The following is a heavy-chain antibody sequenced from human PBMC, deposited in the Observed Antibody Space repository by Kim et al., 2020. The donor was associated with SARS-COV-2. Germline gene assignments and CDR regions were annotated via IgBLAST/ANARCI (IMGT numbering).Heavy chain of an antibody. J-gene: IGHJ4*02. V-gene: IGHV3-66*01. CDR3: ARESLTGYYYRSYYFDY. D-gene: IGHD3-9*01. Sequence: SVKGRFTISSDNSKKTLYLQMNSLRAEDTAVYYCARESLTGYYYRSYYFDYWGQGTLVTVSS.